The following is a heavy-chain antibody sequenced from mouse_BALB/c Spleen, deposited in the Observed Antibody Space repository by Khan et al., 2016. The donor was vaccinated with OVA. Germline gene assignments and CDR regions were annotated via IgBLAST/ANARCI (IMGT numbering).Heavy chain of an antibody. CDR3: ARLEDI. J-gene: IGHJ2*01. CDR2: IWAGGST. D-gene: IGHD1-3*01. Sequence: VQLKESGPGLVAPSQSLSITCTVSGFSLTSYGVHWVRQPPGRGLEWRGVIWAGGSTNYNSALMSRLSISKDNSKSQVFLKMNSLQTDDTAMYYCARLEDIWGQGTTLTVSS. V-gene: IGHV2-9*02. CDR1: GFSLTSYG.